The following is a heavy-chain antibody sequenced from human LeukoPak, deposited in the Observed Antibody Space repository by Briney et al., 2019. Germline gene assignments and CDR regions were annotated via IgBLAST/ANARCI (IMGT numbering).Heavy chain of an antibody. CDR1: GFTFSSYA. CDR2: IYSGGST. J-gene: IGHJ4*02. Sequence: GGSLRLSCAASGFTFSSYAMSWVRQAPGKGLEWVSVIYSGGSTYYADSVKGRFTISRDNSKNTLYLQMNSLRAEDTAVYYCARVTYYYDSSGWGGPFDYWGQGTLVTVSS. CDR3: ARVTYYYDSSGWGGPFDY. D-gene: IGHD3-22*01. V-gene: IGHV3-53*01.